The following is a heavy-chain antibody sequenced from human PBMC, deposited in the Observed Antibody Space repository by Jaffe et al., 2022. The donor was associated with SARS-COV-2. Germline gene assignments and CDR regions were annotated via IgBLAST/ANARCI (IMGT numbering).Heavy chain of an antibody. D-gene: IGHD4-17*01. J-gene: IGHJ5*02. Sequence: QLQLQESGPGLVKPSETLSLTCTVSGGSISSSSYYWGWIRQPPGKGLEWIGSIYYTGNTYYNPSLKSRVTISVDTSKNQFSLKLSSVTAADTAVYYCAGRKAVTPNWFDPWGQGTLVTVSS. CDR2: IYYTGNT. V-gene: IGHV4-39*01. CDR3: AGRKAVTPNWFDP. CDR1: GGSISSSSYY.